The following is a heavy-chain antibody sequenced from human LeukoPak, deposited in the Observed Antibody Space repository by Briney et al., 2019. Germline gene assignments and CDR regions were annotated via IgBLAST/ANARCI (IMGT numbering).Heavy chain of an antibody. CDR3: AKGGYCSGGSCFKTAPDY. J-gene: IGHJ4*02. CDR1: GFTFSNYA. V-gene: IGHV3-23*01. Sequence: GGSLRLSCAVSGFTFSNYAMSWVRQAPGKGLEGVSGVSGSGDRTDYADPVKGRFTISRDNSKNTLYLQMNSLRAEDTAVYYCAKGGYCSGGSCFKTAPDYWGQGTLVTVSS. D-gene: IGHD2-15*01. CDR2: VSGSGDRT.